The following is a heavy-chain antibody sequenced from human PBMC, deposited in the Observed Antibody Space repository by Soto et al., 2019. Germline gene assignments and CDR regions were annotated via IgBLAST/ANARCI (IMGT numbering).Heavy chain of an antibody. J-gene: IGHJ4*02. CDR3: ARELGYSSGWYEGYYFDY. CDR1: GGSISSGGYY. V-gene: IGHV4-31*03. CDR2: IYYSGST. D-gene: IGHD6-19*01. Sequence: QVQLQESGPGLVKPSQTLSLTCTVSGGSISSGGYYWSWIRQHPGKGLEWIGYIYYSGSTYYNPSLKSRVTISVDTSKNQFSLKLSSVTAADTAVSYCARELGYSSGWYEGYYFDYWGQGTLVTVSS.